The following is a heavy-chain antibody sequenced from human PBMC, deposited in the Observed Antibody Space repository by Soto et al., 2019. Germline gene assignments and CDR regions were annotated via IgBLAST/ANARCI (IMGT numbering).Heavy chain of an antibody. J-gene: IGHJ4*02. CDR1: GFSFSIYA. CDR3: ADGGEWSFNFVY. Sequence: GGSLRLSCAASGFSFSIYAMSWVRQAPGKGLEWLVGISASGDNSYYADSVKGRSTISRDNSRGTLYLQMDNLRAEDTAVYYCADGGEWSFNFVYWGQGTLVTVSS. D-gene: IGHD3-3*01. CDR2: ISASGDNS. V-gene: IGHV3-23*01.